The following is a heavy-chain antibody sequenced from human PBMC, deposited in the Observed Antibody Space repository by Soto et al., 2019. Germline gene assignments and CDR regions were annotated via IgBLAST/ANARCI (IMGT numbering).Heavy chain of an antibody. V-gene: IGHV1-69*01. CDR2: IIPNFGTA. CDR3: ARDVKYCSSTSCFHYYYGMDV. D-gene: IGHD2-2*01. J-gene: IGHJ6*02. Sequence: QVQLVQSGAEVKKPGSSVKVSCKASGGTFSSYAISWVRQAPGQGLEWMGGIIPNFGTANYAQKFQGRVTITADESTSTAYMELSSLRSEDTAVYYCARDVKYCSSTSCFHYYYGMDVWGQGTTVTVSS. CDR1: GGTFSSYA.